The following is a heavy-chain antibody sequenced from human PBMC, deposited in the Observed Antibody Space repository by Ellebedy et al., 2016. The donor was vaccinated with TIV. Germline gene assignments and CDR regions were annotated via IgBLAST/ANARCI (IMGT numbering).Heavy chain of an antibody. V-gene: IGHV3-23*01. J-gene: IGHJ4*02. CDR1: GFTFSIFA. D-gene: IGHD3-22*01. Sequence: GGSLRLSCAASGFTFSIFAMSWVRQAPGKGLEWVSTISASGEGTYYADSVNGRFTISRDNAKNTLYLQMNSLRAEDTAVYYCAKRDSSGYYYASLFDYWGQGTLVTVSS. CDR2: ISASGEGT. CDR3: AKRDSSGYYYASLFDY.